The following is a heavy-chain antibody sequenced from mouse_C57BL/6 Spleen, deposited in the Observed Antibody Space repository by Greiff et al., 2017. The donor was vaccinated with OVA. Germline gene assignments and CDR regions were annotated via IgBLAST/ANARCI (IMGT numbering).Heavy chain of an antibody. CDR1: GYTFTSYG. Sequence: QVQLQQSGAELARPGASVKLSCKASGYTFTSYGISWVKQRTGQGLEWIGEIYPRSGNTYYNEKFKGKATLTADKSSSPAYMELRSLTSEDSAVYFCARSYDGAWFAYWGQGTLVTVSA. CDR2: IYPRSGNT. D-gene: IGHD2-12*01. J-gene: IGHJ3*01. V-gene: IGHV1-81*01. CDR3: ARSYDGAWFAY.